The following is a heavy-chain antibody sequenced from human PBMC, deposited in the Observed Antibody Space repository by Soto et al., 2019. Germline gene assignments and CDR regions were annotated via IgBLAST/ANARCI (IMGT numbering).Heavy chain of an antibody. CDR2: IRSKAYGGTT. CDR1: GFTFGYYA. Sequence: GGSLRLSCTASGFTFGYYAMSWVGQSPGKGLEWVGFIRSKAYGGTTEYAASVKGRFTISRDDSKSIAYLQMNSLKTEDTAVYYCTRGSTTVVTVYFDYWGQGTLVTVSS. V-gene: IGHV3-49*04. J-gene: IGHJ4*02. D-gene: IGHD4-17*01. CDR3: TRGSTTVVTVYFDY.